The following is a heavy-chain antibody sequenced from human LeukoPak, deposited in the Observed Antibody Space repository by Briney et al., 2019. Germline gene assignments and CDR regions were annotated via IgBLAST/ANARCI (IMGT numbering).Heavy chain of an antibody. D-gene: IGHD3-10*01. CDR1: GGTFSSYA. V-gene: IGHV1-69*15. CDR2: IIPIFGTA. Sequence: ASVKVSCKASGGTFSSYAISWVRQAPGQGLEWMGRIIPIFGTANYAQKFQGRVTITADESTSTAYMELSSLRSEDTAVYYCASVVVDYYGSGSYYPSYDYWGQETLVTVSS. J-gene: IGHJ4*02. CDR3: ASVVVDYYGSGSYYPSYDY.